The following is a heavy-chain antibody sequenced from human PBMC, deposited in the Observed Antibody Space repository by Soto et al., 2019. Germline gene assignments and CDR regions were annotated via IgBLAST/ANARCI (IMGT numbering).Heavy chain of an antibody. D-gene: IGHD6-6*01. CDR2: ISGSGGST. CDR1: GFTFSSYA. Sequence: GGSLRLSCAASGFTFSSYAMSWVRQAPGKGLEWVSAISGSGGSTYYADSVKGRFTISRDNSKNTLYLQMNSLRAEDTDVYYCAKDIGQLVLGWFDPWGQGTLVTVSS. J-gene: IGHJ5*02. CDR3: AKDIGQLVLGWFDP. V-gene: IGHV3-23*01.